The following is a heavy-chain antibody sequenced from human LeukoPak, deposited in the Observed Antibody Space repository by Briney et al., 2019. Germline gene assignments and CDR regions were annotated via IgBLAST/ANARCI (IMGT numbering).Heavy chain of an antibody. CDR1: GFIFSSYA. Sequence: GGSLRLSCAASGFIFSSYAMSWVRQVPGKGLQWVSSISGSGANTYNADSVKGRFTISRDNSKNTLYLQMNSLRAEDTAVYYCARPLVPAAIRWNCFDYWGQGTLVTVSS. CDR2: ISGSGANT. CDR3: ARPLVPAAIRWNCFDY. D-gene: IGHD2-2*02. J-gene: IGHJ4*02. V-gene: IGHV3-23*01.